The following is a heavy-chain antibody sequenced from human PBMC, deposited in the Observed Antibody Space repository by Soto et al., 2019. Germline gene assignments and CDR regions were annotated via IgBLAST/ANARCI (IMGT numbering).Heavy chain of an antibody. J-gene: IGHJ4*02. CDR2: IYHTGTT. D-gene: IGHD7-27*01. Sequence: QVQLQESGPGLVEPSGTLSLTCTVSGDSISSDYYWSWVRQPPGKRLEWIGEIYHTGTTNYNPSLNSRVSISRARSMNQFSLELNSVSAADTAVYYCAHDTLWGLVYWCQGTLFTVSS. CDR3: AHDTLWGLVY. V-gene: IGHV4-4*02. CDR1: GDSISSDYY.